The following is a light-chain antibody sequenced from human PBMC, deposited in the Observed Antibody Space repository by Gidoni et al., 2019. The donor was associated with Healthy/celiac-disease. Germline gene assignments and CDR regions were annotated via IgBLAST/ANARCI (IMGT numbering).Light chain of an antibody. CDR2: DVS. CDR1: SSDVGGYHY. V-gene: IGLV2-14*01. J-gene: IGLJ2*01. Sequence: QSALTQPAAVSGSPGQSITISCTGTSSDVGGYHYVSWYQQHPGKAPKLMIYDVSKRPSGVSNRFSGSKSGNTASLTISGLQAEDEADYYCSSYTISSVVFGGGTKLTVL. CDR3: SSYTISSVV.